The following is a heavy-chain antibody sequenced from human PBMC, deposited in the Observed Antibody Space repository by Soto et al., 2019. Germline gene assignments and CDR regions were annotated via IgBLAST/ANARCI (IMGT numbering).Heavy chain of an antibody. V-gene: IGHV1-8*01. D-gene: IGHD6-13*01. CDR2: MNLSNGNT. CDR3: ARDRYSSSWYVGAFDY. CDR1: GYTFTSYD. J-gene: IGHJ4*02. Sequence: ASVKVSCKASGYTFTSYDINWVRQATGQGLEWMGWMNLSNGNTGYAQKFQGRVTMTRDTSTSTAYMELSSLRSEDTAVYYCARDRYSSSWYVGAFDYWGQGTLVTVS.